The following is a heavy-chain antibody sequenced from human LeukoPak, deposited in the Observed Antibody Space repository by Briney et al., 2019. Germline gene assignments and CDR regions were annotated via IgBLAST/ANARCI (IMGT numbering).Heavy chain of an antibody. Sequence: GGSLRLSCGVSGFTFSDYWMSWVRQAPGKGLEWVASIKQDGSDKYYVDPVKGRFTISRDNAKKSQYLQMSSLRVEDTAVYYCARGGRHTVTTIVCDHFDYWGQGTPVTVSS. CDR2: IKQDGSDK. CDR1: GFTFSDYW. CDR3: ARGGRHTVTTIVCDHFDY. V-gene: IGHV3-7*01. J-gene: IGHJ4*02. D-gene: IGHD4-17*01.